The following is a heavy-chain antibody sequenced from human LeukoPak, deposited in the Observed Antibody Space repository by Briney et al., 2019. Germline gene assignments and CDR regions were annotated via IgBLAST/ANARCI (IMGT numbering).Heavy chain of an antibody. D-gene: IGHD3-22*01. CDR3: ARLYYYYDSSGVLDY. CDR2: IIPILGIA. CDR1: GGTFSSYA. J-gene: IGHJ4*02. V-gene: IGHV1-69*04. Sequence: ASVKVSCKASGGTFSSYAISWVRQAPGQGLEWMGRIIPILGIANYAEKFQGRVTITGDKSTSTAYMELSSLRSEDTAVYYCARLYYYYDSSGVLDYWGQGTLVTVSS.